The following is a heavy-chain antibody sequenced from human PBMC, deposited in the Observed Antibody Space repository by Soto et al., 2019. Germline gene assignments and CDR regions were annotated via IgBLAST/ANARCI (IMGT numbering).Heavy chain of an antibody. V-gene: IGHV1-46*03. D-gene: IGHD2-15*01. Sequence: ASVKVSCKASGYTFTSYYMHWVRQAPGQGLEWMGIINPSGGSTSYAQKFQGRVTMTRDTSTSTVYMELSSLRSEDTAVYYCAAQGKDIVVVVAVKPDAFDIWGQGTKVTVSS. J-gene: IGHJ3*02. CDR3: AAQGKDIVVVVAVKPDAFDI. CDR2: INPSGGST. CDR1: GYTFTSYY.